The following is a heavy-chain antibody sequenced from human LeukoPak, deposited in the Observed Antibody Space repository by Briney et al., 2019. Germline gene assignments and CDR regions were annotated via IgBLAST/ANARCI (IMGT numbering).Heavy chain of an antibody. D-gene: IGHD4/OR15-4a*01. J-gene: IGHJ4*02. CDR2: ISGSTSAV. CDR3: ARRERQSANYYYFDY. V-gene: IGHV3-48*02. Sequence: GGSLRLSCTASGFTFTRYGMVWVRQAPGKGLEWVSYISGSTSAVYYADSVRGRFTISRDNAKNSLYLQMNSLRDDDTAVYYCARRERQSANYYYFDYWGQGTLVTVSS. CDR1: GFTFTRYG.